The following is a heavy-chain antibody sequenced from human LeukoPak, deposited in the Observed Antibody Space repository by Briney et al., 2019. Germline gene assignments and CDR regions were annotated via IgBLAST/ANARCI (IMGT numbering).Heavy chain of an antibody. Sequence: PGGSLRLSCAASGLTFSSYGMHWVRQAPGKGLEWVAVISYDGTNEYYADSVKGRFTISRDNSKNTLYLQMDSLRVEDTAVFYCARNRGATGYYWVDYWGQGTLVSVSS. J-gene: IGHJ4*02. CDR1: GLTFSSYG. V-gene: IGHV3-30*03. CDR2: ISYDGTNE. CDR3: ARNRGATGYYWVDY. D-gene: IGHD3-22*01.